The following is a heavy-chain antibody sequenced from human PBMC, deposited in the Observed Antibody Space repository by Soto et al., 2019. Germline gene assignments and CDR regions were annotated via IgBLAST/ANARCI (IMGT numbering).Heavy chain of an antibody. J-gene: IGHJ6*02. CDR3: ARGRNPGLNLFGVVRRGMDV. CDR2: INPSGGYT. D-gene: IGHD3-3*01. V-gene: IGHV1-46*01. CDR1: GYTFSSYY. Sequence: ASVKVSCKASGYTFSSYYMNWVRQAPGQGLEWLGIINPSGGYTTYAQRFLGRVTMTSDTSTSTVHMELGSLTSEDTAVYYCARGRNPGLNLFGVVRRGMDVWGQGTTVTVSS.